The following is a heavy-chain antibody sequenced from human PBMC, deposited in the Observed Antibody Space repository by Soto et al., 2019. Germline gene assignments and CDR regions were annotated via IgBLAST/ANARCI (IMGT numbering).Heavy chain of an antibody. CDR2: ISYDGSNK. V-gene: IGHV3-30-3*01. CDR3: ARDGRWIQLWSSVTPRYYYSGMDV. CDR1: GFTFSSYA. J-gene: IGHJ6*02. D-gene: IGHD5-18*01. Sequence: QVQLVESGGGVVQPGRSLRLSCAASGFTFSSYAMHWVRQAPGKGLEWVAVISYDGSNKYYADSVKGRFTISRDNSKNTLYLQMNSLRAEDTAVYYCARDGRWIQLWSSVTPRYYYSGMDVWGQGTTVTVSS.